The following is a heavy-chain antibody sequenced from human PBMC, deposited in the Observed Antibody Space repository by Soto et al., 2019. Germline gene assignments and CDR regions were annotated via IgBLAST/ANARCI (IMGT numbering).Heavy chain of an antibody. J-gene: IGHJ4*01. CDR3: STDPYYTYNIVRFGE. D-gene: IGHD3-3*01. CDR2: VKSKNDGGTT. Sequence: GGSLRLSCAASGFTFSNAWINWVRQAPGKGLEWVGRVKSKNDGGTTDFAAPVKGRFAISRDDSKNMVYLEMNSLQTEDTAIFLFSTDPYYTYNIVRFGEWGHGTLVTVSS. CDR1: GFTFSNAW. V-gene: IGHV3-15*07.